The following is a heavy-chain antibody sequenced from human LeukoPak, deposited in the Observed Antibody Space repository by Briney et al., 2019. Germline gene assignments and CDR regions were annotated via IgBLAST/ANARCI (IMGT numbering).Heavy chain of an antibody. Sequence: SETLSLTCAVSGGSLSSGGYSWSWIRQPPGKGLEWIGYIYHSGSTYYNPSLKSRVTISVDRSKNQFSLKLSSVTAADTAVYYCARGPITMIVVDQFDYWGQVTLVTVSS. J-gene: IGHJ4*02. V-gene: IGHV4-30-2*01. CDR2: IYHSGST. D-gene: IGHD3-22*01. CDR3: ARGPITMIVVDQFDY. CDR1: GGSLSSGGYS.